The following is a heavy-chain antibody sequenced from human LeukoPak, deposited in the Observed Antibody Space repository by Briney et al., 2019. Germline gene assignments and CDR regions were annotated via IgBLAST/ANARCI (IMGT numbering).Heavy chain of an antibody. Sequence: GESLKISCKGSGYSFTSYWIGWVRQMPGKGLEWMGIIYPGDSDTRYSPSFQGQVTISADKSISTAYLQWSSLKASDTAMYNCAALLGYCSGGSCYSTYYFDYWGQGTLVTVSS. CDR1: GYSFTSYW. CDR3: AALLGYCSGGSCYSTYYFDY. V-gene: IGHV5-51*01. CDR2: IYPGDSDT. D-gene: IGHD2-15*01. J-gene: IGHJ4*02.